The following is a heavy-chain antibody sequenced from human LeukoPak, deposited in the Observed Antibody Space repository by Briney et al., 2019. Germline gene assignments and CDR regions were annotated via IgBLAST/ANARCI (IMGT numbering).Heavy chain of an antibody. D-gene: IGHD2-2*02. J-gene: IGHJ3*02. Sequence: ASVKVSCKASGYTFTGYYMHWVRQAPGQGLEWMGWINPNSGGTNYAQKFQGRVTMTRDTSISTAYMELSRLRSDDTAVYYCAREAYCSSTSCYKGPGSFDIWGQGTMVTVSS. CDR2: INPNSGGT. CDR1: GYTFTGYY. CDR3: AREAYCSSTSCYKGPGSFDI. V-gene: IGHV1-2*02.